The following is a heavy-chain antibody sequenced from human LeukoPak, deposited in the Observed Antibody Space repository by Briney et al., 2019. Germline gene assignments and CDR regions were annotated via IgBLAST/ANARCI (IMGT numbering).Heavy chain of an antibody. J-gene: IGHJ5*02. D-gene: IGHD6-19*01. CDR3: AKEPASSGWFDP. Sequence: GGSLRLSCAASGFTFSSYSMNWVRQAPGKGLEWVSYISSSSSTIYYADSVKGRFTISRDNAKNSLYLQMNSLRDEDTAVYYCAKEPASSGWFDPWGQGTLVAVSS. CDR2: ISSSSSTI. V-gene: IGHV3-48*02. CDR1: GFTFSSYS.